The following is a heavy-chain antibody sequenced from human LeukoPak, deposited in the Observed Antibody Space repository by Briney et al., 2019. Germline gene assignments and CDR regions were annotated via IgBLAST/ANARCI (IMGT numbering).Heavy chain of an antibody. CDR3: ARASIFGVVMNEYFQH. J-gene: IGHJ1*01. Sequence: GASVKVSCKASGYTFTSYGISWVRQAPGQGLEWMGWISAYNGNTNCAQKLQGRVTMTTDTSTSTAYMELRSLRSDDTAVYYCARASIFGVVMNEYFQHWGQGTLVTVSS. D-gene: IGHD3-3*01. V-gene: IGHV1-18*01. CDR2: ISAYNGNT. CDR1: GYTFTSYG.